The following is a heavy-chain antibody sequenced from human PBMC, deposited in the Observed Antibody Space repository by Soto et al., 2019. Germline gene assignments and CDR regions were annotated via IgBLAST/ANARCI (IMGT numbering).Heavy chain of an antibody. Sequence: ASVKVSCKASGYTITSYGISWVRQAPGQGLEWMGWISAYNGNTNYAQKLQGRVTMTTDTSTSTAYMELRSLRSDDTAVYYCASGSGSSYYYYYYMDVWGKGTTVTVSS. CDR3: ASGSGSSYYYYYYMDV. CDR2: ISAYNGNT. V-gene: IGHV1-18*01. CDR1: GYTITSYG. J-gene: IGHJ6*03. D-gene: IGHD3-10*01.